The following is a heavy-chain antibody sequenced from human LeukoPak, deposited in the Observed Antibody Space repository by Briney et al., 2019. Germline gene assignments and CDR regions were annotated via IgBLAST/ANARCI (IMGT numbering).Heavy chain of an antibody. Sequence: SETLSLTCTVSGGSISSSSYYWGWIRQPPGKGLEWIGSIYYSGSTYYNPSLKSRVTISVDTSKNQFSLKLSSVTAADTAVYYCAIRRQGTTDAIPWYFDLWGRGTLVTVSS. V-gene: IGHV4-39*01. CDR1: GGSISSSSYY. CDR3: AIRRQGTTDAIPWYFDL. J-gene: IGHJ2*01. D-gene: IGHD4-17*01. CDR2: IYYSGST.